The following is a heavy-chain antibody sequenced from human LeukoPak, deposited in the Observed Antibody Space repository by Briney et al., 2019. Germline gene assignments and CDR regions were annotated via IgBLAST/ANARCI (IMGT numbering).Heavy chain of an antibody. CDR1: GGSISSYY. CDR2: IYTSGST. V-gene: IGHV4-4*07. Sequence: PSETLSLTCTVSGGSISSYYWSWIRQPAGKGLEWIGRIYTSGSTNYNPSLKSRVTISVDKSKNQFSLKLSSVTAADTAVYYCARDQDESSIVVAKGFDPWGQGTLVTVSS. CDR3: ARDQDESSIVVAKGFDP. J-gene: IGHJ5*02. D-gene: IGHD6-19*01.